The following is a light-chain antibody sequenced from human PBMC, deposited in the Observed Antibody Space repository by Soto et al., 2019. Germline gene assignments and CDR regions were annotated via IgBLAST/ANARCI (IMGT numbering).Light chain of an antibody. Sequence: EIVMTQSPATLSVSPGDGATLSCRASQGISTNLAWYQQKPGQAPRLLIYGASTRAAGVPARFRGSRSGTEFTLTISSLLSEDFAVYFCQQYNNWPFSFGQGTRLEIK. CDR2: GAS. CDR1: QGISTN. CDR3: QQYNNWPFS. V-gene: IGKV3-15*01. J-gene: IGKJ5*01.